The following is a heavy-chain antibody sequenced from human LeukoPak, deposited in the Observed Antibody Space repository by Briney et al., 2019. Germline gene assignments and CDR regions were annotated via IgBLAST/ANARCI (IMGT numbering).Heavy chain of an antibody. Sequence: ASVKVSCKASGGTFSSYAISWVRQAPGQRLEWMGWINAGNGNTKYSQKFQGRVTITRDTSASTAYMELSSLRSEDTAVYYCARGRYCSGGSCYSGAFDIWGQGTMVTVSS. CDR2: INAGNGNT. CDR3: ARGRYCSGGSCYSGAFDI. CDR1: GGTFSSYA. D-gene: IGHD2-15*01. V-gene: IGHV1-3*01. J-gene: IGHJ3*02.